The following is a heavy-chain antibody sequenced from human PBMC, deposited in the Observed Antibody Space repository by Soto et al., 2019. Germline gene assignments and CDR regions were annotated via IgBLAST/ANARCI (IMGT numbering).Heavy chain of an antibody. D-gene: IGHD6-13*01. J-gene: IGHJ3*02. CDR3: AKGVDSSWLVAFDI. CDR2: ISWNSGSI. Sequence: GGSLRLSCAASGFTFDDYAMHWVRQAPGKGLEWVSGISWNSGSIGYADSVKGRFTISRDNAKNSLYLQMNSLRAEDTALYYCAKGVDSSWLVAFDIWGQGTMVTVSS. CDR1: GFTFDDYA. V-gene: IGHV3-9*01.